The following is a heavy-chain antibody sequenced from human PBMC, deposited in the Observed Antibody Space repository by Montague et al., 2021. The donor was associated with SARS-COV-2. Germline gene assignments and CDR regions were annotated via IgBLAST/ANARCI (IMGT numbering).Heavy chain of an antibody. V-gene: IGHV4-61*02. CDR1: GGSISSGSYY. CDR3: ARDIAVAGLFDY. Sequence: TLSLTCTVSGGSISSGSYYWSWIRQPAGKGLEWIGRISISGSTNYNPSLKSRVTISVDTSKNQFSLKLSSETAADTAVYYCARDIAVAGLFDYWGQGTLVTVSS. CDR2: ISISGST. J-gene: IGHJ4*02. D-gene: IGHD6-19*01.